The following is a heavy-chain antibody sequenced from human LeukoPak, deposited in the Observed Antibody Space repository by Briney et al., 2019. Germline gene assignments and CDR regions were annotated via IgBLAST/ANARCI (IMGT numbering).Heavy chain of an antibody. J-gene: IGHJ6*03. CDR1: GYTFTGYY. CDR2: INPNSGGT. CDR3: ASHGCSSTSCYSRAPHYMDV. Sequence: GASVKVSCKASGYTFTGYYMHWVRQAPGQGLEWMGWINPNSGGTNYAQKFQGRVTMTRDTSISTAYMELSRLRSDDTAVYYCASHGCSSTSCYSRAPHYMDVWGKGTTVTISS. V-gene: IGHV1-2*02. D-gene: IGHD2-2*01.